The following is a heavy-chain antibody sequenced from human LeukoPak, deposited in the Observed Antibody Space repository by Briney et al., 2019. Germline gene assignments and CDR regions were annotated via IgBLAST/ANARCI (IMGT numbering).Heavy chain of an antibody. Sequence: VASVKVSCKASGDAFSSYAISWVRQAPGQGLEWMGRIIPIFGTANYAQKFQGRVTITADESTSTAYMELSSLRSEDTAVYYCAREGDFWSGYYTGDAFDIWGQGTMVTVSS. J-gene: IGHJ3*02. V-gene: IGHV1-69*13. CDR3: AREGDFWSGYYTGDAFDI. D-gene: IGHD3-3*01. CDR2: IIPIFGTA. CDR1: GDAFSSYA.